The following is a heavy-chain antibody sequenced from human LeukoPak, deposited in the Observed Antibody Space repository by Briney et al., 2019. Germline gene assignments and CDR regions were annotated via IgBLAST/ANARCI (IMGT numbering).Heavy chain of an antibody. Sequence: AGGSLRLSCAASGFTFSSYAMSWVRQAPGKGLEWVSAISGSGGSTYYADSVKGRFTISRDNSKNTLYLQMNSLRAEDTAVYYCAKMGNRGYSWYYFDYWGQGTLVTVSS. V-gene: IGHV3-23*01. CDR1: GFTFSSYA. CDR3: AKMGNRGYSWYYFDY. CDR2: ISGSGGST. J-gene: IGHJ4*02. D-gene: IGHD5-18*01.